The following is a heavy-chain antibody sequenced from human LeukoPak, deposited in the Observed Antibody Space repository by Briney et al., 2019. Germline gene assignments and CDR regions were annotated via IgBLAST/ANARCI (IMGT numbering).Heavy chain of an antibody. V-gene: IGHV4-39*01. CDR3: ARHFSSSGYYFAGSTYSDY. J-gene: IGHJ4*02. Sequence: SETLSLTCTVSGGSISSSSYYWGWIRQPPGKGLEWIGSIYYNGSTYYNPSLKSRVTISVDTSKNQFSLKLSSVTAADTAVYYCARHFSSSGYYFAGSTYSDYWGRGTLVTVSS. D-gene: IGHD3-3*01. CDR1: GGSISSSSYY. CDR2: IYYNGST.